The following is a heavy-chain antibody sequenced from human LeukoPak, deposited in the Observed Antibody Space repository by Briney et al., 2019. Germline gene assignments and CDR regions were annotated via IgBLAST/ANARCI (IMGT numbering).Heavy chain of an antibody. CDR3: ARDPGSGSYGDSFDY. CDR1: GYTFTSYY. D-gene: IGHD3-10*01. CDR2: INPSGGST. V-gene: IGHV1-46*01. Sequence: ASVKVSCTASGYTFTSYYMHWVRQAPGQGLEWMGIINPSGGSTSYAQKFQGRVTMTRDTSTSTVYMELSSLRSEDTAVYYCARDPGSGSYGDSFDYWGQEPWSPSPQ. J-gene: IGHJ4*01.